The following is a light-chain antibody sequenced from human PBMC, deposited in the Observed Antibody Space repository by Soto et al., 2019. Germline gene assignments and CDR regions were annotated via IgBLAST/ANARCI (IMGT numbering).Light chain of an antibody. Sequence: EIVLTQSPGTLSLSPGERATLSCSASQSVSSSYLAWYQQKPGQAPRLLIYGASSRATGIPDRFGGSGSGTDFTLTISRLEPEDFAVYYCQQYGSSLLTFGGGTKVDIK. J-gene: IGKJ4*01. CDR1: QSVSSSY. CDR3: QQYGSSLLT. CDR2: GAS. V-gene: IGKV3-20*01.